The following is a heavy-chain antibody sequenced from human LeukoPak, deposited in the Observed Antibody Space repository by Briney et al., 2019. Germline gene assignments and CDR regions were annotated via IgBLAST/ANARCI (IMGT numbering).Heavy chain of an antibody. CDR3: ARHHGNRMTNFDY. Sequence: PSETLSLTCTVSGGSISSSSFYWGWIRQPPGEGLEWIGSIYYTGSTYYNPSLKSRVTISVDTSKNQFSLKLSSVTASDTAVYYCARHHGNRMTNFDYWGQGTLVTVSS. CDR1: GGSISSSSFY. CDR2: IYYTGST. J-gene: IGHJ4*02. D-gene: IGHD1-1*01. V-gene: IGHV4-39*01.